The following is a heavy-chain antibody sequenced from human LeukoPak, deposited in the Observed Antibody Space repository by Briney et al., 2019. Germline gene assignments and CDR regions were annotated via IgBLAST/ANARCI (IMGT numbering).Heavy chain of an antibody. V-gene: IGHV3-9*01. D-gene: IGHD6-19*01. Sequence: PSGGSLRLSCAASGFTFDDYATHWVRQAPGKGLEWVSGITWDSGSLGQANSVKGRFTISRDNAKNSLYLQINSLRAEDTALYFCAKARYNSGWYYFDYWGQGTLVTVSS. J-gene: IGHJ4*02. CDR1: GFTFDDYA. CDR3: AKARYNSGWYYFDY. CDR2: ITWDSGSL.